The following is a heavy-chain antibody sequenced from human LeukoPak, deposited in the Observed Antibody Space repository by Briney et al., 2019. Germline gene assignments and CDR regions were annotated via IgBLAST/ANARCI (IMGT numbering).Heavy chain of an antibody. J-gene: IGHJ2*01. V-gene: IGHV3-23*01. Sequence: GGSLRLSCSASGFTFSSHAMSWVRQAPGKGLKWVSAISGSGGSTYYADSVKGRFTISRDNSKNTLHLQMNSLRAEDTAVYYCAKGDYYDSSGYSWYFGLWGRGTLVTVSS. D-gene: IGHD3-22*01. CDR3: AKGDYYDSSGYSWYFGL. CDR2: ISGSGGST. CDR1: GFTFSSHA.